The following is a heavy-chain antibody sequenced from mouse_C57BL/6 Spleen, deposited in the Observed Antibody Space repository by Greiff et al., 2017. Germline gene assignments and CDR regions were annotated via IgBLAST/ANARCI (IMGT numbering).Heavy chain of an antibody. Sequence: QVQLQQSGAELVKPGASVKMSCKASGYTFTSYWITWVKQRPGQGLEWIGDIYPGSGSTNYNEKFKSKATLTVDTSSSTAYMQLSSLTSEDSAVYYCARGKNYYGSSSDYWGQGTTLTVSS. V-gene: IGHV1-55*01. CDR2: IYPGSGST. CDR1: GYTFTSYW. J-gene: IGHJ2*01. CDR3: ARGKNYYGSSSDY. D-gene: IGHD1-1*01.